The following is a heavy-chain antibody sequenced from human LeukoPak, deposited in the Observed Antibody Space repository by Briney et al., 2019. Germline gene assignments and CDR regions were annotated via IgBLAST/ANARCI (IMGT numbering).Heavy chain of an antibody. CDR3: ARGLGPDDSSGYYPGGAFDI. CDR2: TYYRSKWYN. CDR1: GDSVSSDSAA. V-gene: IGHV6-1*01. Sequence: SQTLSLTCAISGDSVSSDSAAWNWIRQSPSRGLEWLGRTYYRSKWYNDYAVSVKSRITINPDTSKNQFSLKLSSVTAADTAVYYCARGLGPDDSSGYYPGGAFDIWGQGTMDTVSS. D-gene: IGHD3-22*01. J-gene: IGHJ3*02.